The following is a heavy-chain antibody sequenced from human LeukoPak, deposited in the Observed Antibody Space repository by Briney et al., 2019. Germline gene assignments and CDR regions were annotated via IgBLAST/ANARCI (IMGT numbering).Heavy chain of an antibody. CDR2: ISGSGGST. D-gene: IGHD2-2*01. J-gene: IGHJ4*02. Sequence: GGSLRLSCAASGFTFSSYAMSWVRQAPGKGLEWVSAISGSGGSTYYADSVKGRFTISRDNSKNTLYLQMNSLRAEDTAVYYCARVRYCSSTSCYPGVYYFDYWGQGTLVTVSS. V-gene: IGHV3-23*01. CDR1: GFTFSSYA. CDR3: ARVRYCSSTSCYPGVYYFDY.